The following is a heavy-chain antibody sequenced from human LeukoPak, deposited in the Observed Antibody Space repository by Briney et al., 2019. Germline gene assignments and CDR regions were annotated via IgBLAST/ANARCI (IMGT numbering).Heavy chain of an antibody. CDR3: ARHPRQFSGSYHPFDY. D-gene: IGHD1-26*01. J-gene: IGHJ4*02. CDR1: GVSIRSDI. V-gene: IGHV4-59*08. CDR2: IDYSGST. Sequence: SETLSLTCAVSGVSIRSDIWNRIRQPPCQGLGSIGSIDYSGSTNYHPSLKSRVNISVDTSRNHFSLKLSSVTAADAAVYYCARHPRQFSGSYHPFDYWGQGTLVTVSS.